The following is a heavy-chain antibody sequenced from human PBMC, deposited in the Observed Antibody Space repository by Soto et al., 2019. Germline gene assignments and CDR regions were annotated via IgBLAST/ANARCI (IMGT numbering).Heavy chain of an antibody. D-gene: IGHD5-12*01. CDR2: ISWNSGII. CDR1: GFTFDDYA. J-gene: IGHJ4*02. CDR3: ARGLGGYDPGRLDS. V-gene: IGHV3-9*01. Sequence: EVHLVESGGGLVPPGRSLTLSCAASGFTFDDYAMHWVRQRPGKGLEAVSGISWNSGIIEYADSVKGRFTISRDNAKNSLYLQMNSLRAEDTAFYYCARGLGGYDPGRLDSWGQGTLVTVSS.